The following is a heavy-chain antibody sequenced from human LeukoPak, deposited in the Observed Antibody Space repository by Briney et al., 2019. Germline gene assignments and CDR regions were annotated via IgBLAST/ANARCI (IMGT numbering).Heavy chain of an antibody. CDR3: ARQAVAVSPTHFDY. J-gene: IGHJ4*02. CDR1: GYSLTSYW. D-gene: IGHD6-19*01. Sequence: GKPLKISCKGSGYSLTSYWIGWVRQMPGKGLELMGVITPIDSDTTYSPSFQGQVTISADKSISTAYPHWSSLKASDTAMYYCARQAVAVSPTHFDYWGQGTLVAVSS. CDR2: ITPIDSDT. V-gene: IGHV5-51*01.